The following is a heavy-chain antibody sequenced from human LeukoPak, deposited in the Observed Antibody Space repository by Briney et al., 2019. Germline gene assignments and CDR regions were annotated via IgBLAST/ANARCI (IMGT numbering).Heavy chain of an antibody. CDR1: GFTFSSYS. CDR3: ARDGSYDFWSRNYYMDV. J-gene: IGHJ6*03. D-gene: IGHD3-3*01. CDR2: ISSSSSYI. Sequence: GGSLRLSCAASGFTFSSYSMNWVRQAPGKGLEWVSSISSSSSYIYYADSVKGRFTISRDNAKNSLYLQMNSLRAEDTAVYYCARDGSYDFWSRNYYMDVWGKGTTVTVSS. V-gene: IGHV3-21*01.